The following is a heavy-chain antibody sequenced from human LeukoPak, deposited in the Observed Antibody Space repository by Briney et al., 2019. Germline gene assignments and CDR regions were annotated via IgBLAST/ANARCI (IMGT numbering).Heavy chain of an antibody. CDR3: ARQRHDFWSGYYIG. V-gene: IGHV1-69*13. CDR1: GGTFSSYA. Sequence: ASVKVSCKAYGGTFSSYAISWVRQAPGQGLDWMGGIIPIFGTANYAQKFQGRVTITADESTSIAYMELSILRSEDTAVYYCARQRHDFWSGYYIGWGQGTLVTVSS. D-gene: IGHD3-3*01. CDR2: IIPIFGTA. J-gene: IGHJ4*02.